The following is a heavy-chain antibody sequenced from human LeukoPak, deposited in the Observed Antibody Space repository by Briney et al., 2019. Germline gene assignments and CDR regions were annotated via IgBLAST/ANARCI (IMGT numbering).Heavy chain of an antibody. V-gene: IGHV1-2*02. Sequence: ASVKVSCKASGYTFTGYYMHWVRQAPGQGLEWMGWINPNSGGTNYAQKFQGRVTMTRDTSISTAYMELSRLRSDDTAVYYCARDPRFLEWLYYYFDYWGQGTLVTVSP. CDR3: ARDPRFLEWLYYYFDY. J-gene: IGHJ4*02. CDR2: INPNSGGT. CDR1: GYTFTGYY. D-gene: IGHD3-3*01.